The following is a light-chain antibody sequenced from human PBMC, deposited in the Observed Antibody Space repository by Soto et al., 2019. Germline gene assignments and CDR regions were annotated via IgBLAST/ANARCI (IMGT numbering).Light chain of an antibody. CDR1: QSVSNSY. J-gene: IGKJ2*01. CDR3: QRYGSSPWT. Sequence: EIVLTQSPATLSLSPGERATLSCGASQSVSNSYLAWYQQKPGLAPRLLISDASSTATGIPDRFRGSGSGTDFTLTITRLEPEDFVVYYCQRYGSSPWTFGQGTKLEIK. CDR2: DAS. V-gene: IGKV3D-20*01.